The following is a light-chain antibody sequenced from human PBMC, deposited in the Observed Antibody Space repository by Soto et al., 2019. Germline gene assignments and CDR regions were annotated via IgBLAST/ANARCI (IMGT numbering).Light chain of an antibody. V-gene: IGLV1-44*01. CDR1: SSNIGSNA. J-gene: IGLJ2*01. CDR3: SAWDDSLPARL. Sequence: QSVLPQPPSASGTPGQRVTISCSGSSSNIGSNAVNWYQQLPGTAPKLLMYSTNQRPSGVPDRFSGSKSGTSASLGISGLQSEDEADYYCSAWDDSLPARLLGGGTKVTV. CDR2: STN.